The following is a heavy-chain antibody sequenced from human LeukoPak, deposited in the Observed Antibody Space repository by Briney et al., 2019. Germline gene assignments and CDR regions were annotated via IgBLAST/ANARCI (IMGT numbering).Heavy chain of an antibody. J-gene: IGHJ4*02. V-gene: IGHV4-34*01. CDR3: ARVTKRSITMVRGVIINYDY. CDR2: INHSGST. Sequence: KPSETLSLTCAVYGGSFSGYYWSWIRQPPGKGLEWIGEINHSGSTNYNPFLKSRVTISVDTSKNQFSLKLSSVTAADTAVYYCARVTKRSITMVRGVIINYDYWGQGTLVTVSS. D-gene: IGHD3-10*01. CDR1: GGSFSGYY.